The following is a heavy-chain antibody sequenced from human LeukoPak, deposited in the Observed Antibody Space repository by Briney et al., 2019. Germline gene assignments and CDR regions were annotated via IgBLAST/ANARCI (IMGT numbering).Heavy chain of an antibody. Sequence: GGSLRLYCAASGFTFSSYWMHWVRQAAGKGLVWVSRINSDGSSTSYADSVKGRFTISRDNAKNTLYLQMNSMRAEDTAVYYCARDRITMVRGVRGMDVWGKGTTVTVSS. CDR2: INSDGSST. J-gene: IGHJ6*04. D-gene: IGHD3-10*01. CDR3: ARDRITMVRGVRGMDV. V-gene: IGHV3-74*01. CDR1: GFTFSSYW.